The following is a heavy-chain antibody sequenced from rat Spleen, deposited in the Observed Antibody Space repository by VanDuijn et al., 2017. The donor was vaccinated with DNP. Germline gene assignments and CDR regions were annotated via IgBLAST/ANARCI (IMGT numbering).Heavy chain of an antibody. D-gene: IGHD1-10*01. CDR1: GFSFRDYD. CDR2: ISTGGGNT. V-gene: IGHV5-25*01. CDR3: ASLNNYNWFAY. Sequence: EVQLVESGGGLVQPGRSLKLSCVASGFSFRDYDMAWVRQAPTKGLAWVAAISTGGGNTYYRDSVKGRFTISRDNAESTLYLQMDSLRSEDTATYYCASLNNYNWFAYWGQGTLVTVSS. J-gene: IGHJ3*01.